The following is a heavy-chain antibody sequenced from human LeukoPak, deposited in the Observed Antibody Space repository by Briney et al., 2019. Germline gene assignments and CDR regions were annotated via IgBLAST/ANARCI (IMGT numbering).Heavy chain of an antibody. CDR2: IIPIFGTA. CDR1: GGTFSSYA. CDR3: ARGPEGYYYYYYYMDV. J-gene: IGHJ6*03. V-gene: IGHV1-69*06. D-gene: IGHD5-18*01. Sequence: SVKVSCKASGGTFSSYAISWVRQAPGQGLEWMGGIIPIFGTANYAQKFQGRVTITADKSTSTAYMELSSLRSEDTAVYYCARGPEGYYYYYYYMDVWGKGTTVTVSS.